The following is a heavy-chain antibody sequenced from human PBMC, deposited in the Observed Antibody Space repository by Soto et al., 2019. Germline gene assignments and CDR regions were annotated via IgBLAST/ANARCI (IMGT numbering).Heavy chain of an antibody. J-gene: IGHJ4*02. CDR2: IGPESGAT. V-gene: IGHV1-2*02. D-gene: IGHD5-12*01. Sequence: ASVKVSCKASGYTFTGHYIHWVRQAPEQGPEWMGEIGPESGATRYAQKFQGRVTMTRDMSITTVYMELNNLSPDDTAVYYCGRGRSGQIVVFYWGQGTQVTVSS. CDR3: GRGRSGQIVVFY. CDR1: GYTFTGHY.